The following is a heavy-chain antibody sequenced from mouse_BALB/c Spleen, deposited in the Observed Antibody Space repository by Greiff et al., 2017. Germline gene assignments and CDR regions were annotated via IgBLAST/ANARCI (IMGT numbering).Heavy chain of an antibody. D-gene: IGHD2-4*01. CDR1: GYTFTSYW. Sequence: QVQLQQSGAELVKPGASVKLSCKASGYTFTSYWMHWVKQRPGQGLEWIGEINPSNGRTNYNEKFKSKATLTVDKSSSTDYMQLSSLTSEDSAVYYCARYDYDGFAYWGQGTLVTVSA. CDR3: ARYDYDGFAY. V-gene: IGHV1S81*02. J-gene: IGHJ3*01. CDR2: INPSNGRT.